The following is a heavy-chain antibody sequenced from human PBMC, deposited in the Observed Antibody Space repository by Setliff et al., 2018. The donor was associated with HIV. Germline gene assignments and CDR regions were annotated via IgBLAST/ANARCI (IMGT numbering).Heavy chain of an antibody. CDR2: INTETGNP. Sequence: GASVKVSCKASGYTLTTYGISWVRQAPGQGPEWMGWINTETGNPMYAQGFRGRLVFSLDTSANTAYLQINSLKAEDTAMYYCARAYPTTYYYGMDVWGQGTTVTVSS. CDR1: GYTLTTYG. CDR3: ARAYPTTYYYGMDV. J-gene: IGHJ6*02. V-gene: IGHV7-4-1*02.